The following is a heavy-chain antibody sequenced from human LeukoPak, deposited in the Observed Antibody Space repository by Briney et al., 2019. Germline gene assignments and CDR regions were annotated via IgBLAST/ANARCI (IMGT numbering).Heavy chain of an antibody. Sequence: ASVKVSCKASGYTFTSYYMHWVRQAPGQGLEWMGIINPSGGRTSYAQKFQGRVTMTRDTSISTAYMELSRLRSDDTAVYYCARDEGYYYDSSAPVWGQGTTVTVSS. CDR3: ARDEGYYYDSSAPV. V-gene: IGHV1-46*01. J-gene: IGHJ6*02. D-gene: IGHD3-22*01. CDR2: INPSGGRT. CDR1: GYTFTSYY.